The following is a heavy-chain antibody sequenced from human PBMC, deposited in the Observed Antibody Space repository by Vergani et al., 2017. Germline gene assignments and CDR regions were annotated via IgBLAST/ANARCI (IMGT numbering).Heavy chain of an antibody. CDR2: ISGSGGST. Sequence: EVQLLESGGDFVQPGGSLRLSCAASGFTFNHYAMNWVRQAPGKGLEWVSGISGSGGSTYYEGSVKGRFTISRDSSKNTLYLQMNSLSAGDTAVYYCAKANPRNSGYDYLYYYHAMDVWGQGTTVTVSS. CDR3: AKANPRNSGYDYLYYYHAMDV. J-gene: IGHJ6*02. D-gene: IGHD5-12*01. V-gene: IGHV3-23*01. CDR1: GFTFNHYA.